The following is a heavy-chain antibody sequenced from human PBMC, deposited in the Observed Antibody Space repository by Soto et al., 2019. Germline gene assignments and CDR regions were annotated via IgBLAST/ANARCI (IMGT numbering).Heavy chain of an antibody. D-gene: IGHD3-3*01. CDR2: IVVGSGNT. CDR1: GFTFPSSA. Sequence: SVHVSCKASGFTFPSSALHWVRQAIGQRLEWIGWIVVGSGNTNYAQKFQERVTITRDMSTSTAYMEMSSLRSEDTAVYYCAADAGGIFGVVIWGVWGQGTTVTVSS. V-gene: IGHV1-58*01. J-gene: IGHJ6*02. CDR3: AADAGGIFGVVIWGV.